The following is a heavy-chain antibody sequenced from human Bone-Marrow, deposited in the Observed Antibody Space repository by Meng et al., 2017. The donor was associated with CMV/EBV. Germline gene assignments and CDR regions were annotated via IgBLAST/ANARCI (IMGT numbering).Heavy chain of an antibody. Sequence: YTLTSYGISWVRQDPGQGLEWMGWISAYNGNTNYAQKLQGRVTMTTDTSTSTAYMELRSLRSDDTAVYYCARDLGVLTGDYPPLFDYWGQGTLVTVSS. J-gene: IGHJ4*02. V-gene: IGHV1-18*01. CDR3: ARDLGVLTGDYPPLFDY. CDR2: ISAYNGNT. CDR1: YTLTSYG. D-gene: IGHD7-27*01.